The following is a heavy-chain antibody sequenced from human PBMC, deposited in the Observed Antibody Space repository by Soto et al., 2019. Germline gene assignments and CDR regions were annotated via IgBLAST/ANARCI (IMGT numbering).Heavy chain of an antibody. Sequence: EVQLVESGGGLVKPGGSLRLSCAASGFTFSSYSMNWVRQAPGKGLEWVSSISSSSSYIYYADSVKGRFTISRDNAKNSLYLQRNSLRAEDTAVYYCARDGKQLVPTDYWGQGTLVTVSS. CDR2: ISSSSSYI. D-gene: IGHD6-13*01. J-gene: IGHJ4*02. CDR1: GFTFSSYS. V-gene: IGHV3-21*01. CDR3: ARDGKQLVPTDY.